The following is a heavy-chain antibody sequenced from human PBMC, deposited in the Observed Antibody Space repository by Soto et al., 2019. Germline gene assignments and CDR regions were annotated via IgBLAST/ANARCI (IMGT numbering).Heavy chain of an antibody. Sequence: PGGSLRLSCAASGLTFSSYAMSWVRQAPGKGLEWVSAISGSGGSTYYADSVKGRFTISRDNSKNTLYLQMNSLRAEDTAVYYCAKDLEGRHYYYYYYMDVWGKGTTVTVSS. CDR3: AKDLEGRHYYYYYYMDV. CDR2: ISGSGGST. CDR1: GLTFSSYA. J-gene: IGHJ6*03. V-gene: IGHV3-23*01.